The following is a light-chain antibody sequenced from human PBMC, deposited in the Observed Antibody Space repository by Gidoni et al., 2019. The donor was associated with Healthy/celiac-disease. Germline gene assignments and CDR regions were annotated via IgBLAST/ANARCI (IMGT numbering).Light chain of an antibody. J-gene: IGKJ2*01. V-gene: IGKV3-11*01. CDR3: QQRSSWPDT. CDR1: QSVSSY. Sequence: EIVLTQSPATLSLSSGERATLSCRASQSVSSYLAWYQQKPGQAPRLLIYDASNRATGIPARVSGSGSGTDFTLTISSLEPEDFAIYYCQQRSSWPDTFGQGTKLEIK. CDR2: DAS.